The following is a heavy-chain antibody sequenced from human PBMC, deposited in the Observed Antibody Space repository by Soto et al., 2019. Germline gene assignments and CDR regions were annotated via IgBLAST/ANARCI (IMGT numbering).Heavy chain of an antibody. CDR2: ISGSGGTT. V-gene: IGHV3-23*01. CDR1: GFTFSGYA. CDR3: AKDRGYAANWYTGDS. J-gene: IGHJ4*02. D-gene: IGHD1-1*01. Sequence: EVHLLESGGGFVQPGGSLRLSCAASGFTFSGYAMSWVRQAPGKGLEWVSSISGSGGTTYYEDSVKGRFTISRDNSNDTLFLQMHSLRADDTALYYCAKDRGYAANWYTGDSWGQGTLVAVSS.